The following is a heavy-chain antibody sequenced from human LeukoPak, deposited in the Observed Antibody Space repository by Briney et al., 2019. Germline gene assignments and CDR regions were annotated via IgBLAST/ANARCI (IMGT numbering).Heavy chain of an antibody. Sequence: GSLRLSCAASGFTFSSYAMHWVRQAPGKGLEWVAVISYDGSNKYYADSVKGRFTISRDNSKNTLYLQMNSLRAEDTAVYYCASGFIYDYVWGSYRPVLWGQGTLVTVSS. V-gene: IGHV3-30-3*01. D-gene: IGHD3-16*02. CDR1: GFTFSSYA. J-gene: IGHJ4*02. CDR3: ASGFIYDYVWGSYRPVL. CDR2: ISYDGSNK.